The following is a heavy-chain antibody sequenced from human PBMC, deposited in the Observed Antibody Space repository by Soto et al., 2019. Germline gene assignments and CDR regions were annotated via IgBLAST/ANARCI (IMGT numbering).Heavy chain of an antibody. J-gene: IGHJ6*02. CDR2: ISFDGSQK. V-gene: IGHV3-30*18. D-gene: IGHD2-21*01. CDR1: GFTFSNYG. CDR3: AKDQGFGDVGCMDV. Sequence: QVQLVESGGGVVQTGRSLRLSCAASGFTFSNYGMHWVRQAPGKGLEWVAVISFDGSQKYYADSMKGRFTISRENSENTLYLQMNSLRAEDTAVYYCAKDQGFGDVGCMDVWGQGTTVTVS.